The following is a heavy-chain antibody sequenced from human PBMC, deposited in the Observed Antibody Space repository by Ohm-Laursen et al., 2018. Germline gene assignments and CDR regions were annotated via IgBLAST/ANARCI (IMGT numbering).Heavy chain of an antibody. CDR3: AKADSIAVAGNVPTLFDP. D-gene: IGHD6-19*01. CDR1: GFTFSSYS. J-gene: IGHJ5*02. CDR2: ISSSSSTI. Sequence: SLRLSCAASGFTFSSYSMNWVRQAPGKGLEWVSYISSSSSTIYYADSVKGRFTISRDNAKNSLYLQMNSLRAEDTALYYCAKADSIAVAGNVPTLFDPWGQGTLVTVSS. V-gene: IGHV3-48*04.